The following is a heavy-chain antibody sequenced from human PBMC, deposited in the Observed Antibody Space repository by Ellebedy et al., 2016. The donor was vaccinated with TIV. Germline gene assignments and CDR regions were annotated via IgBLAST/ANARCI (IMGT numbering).Heavy chain of an antibody. CDR2: IKQDGSEK. CDR3: GTGGYAFDI. CDR1: GFTFSSYW. V-gene: IGHV3-7*03. J-gene: IGHJ3*02. D-gene: IGHD1-1*01. Sequence: GGSLRLSCAASGFTFSSYWMSWVRQAPGKGLEWVANIKQDGSEKYYVDSVKGRFTISRDNSKNSLYLQMNSLRTEDTALYYCGTGGYAFDIWGQGTMVTVSS.